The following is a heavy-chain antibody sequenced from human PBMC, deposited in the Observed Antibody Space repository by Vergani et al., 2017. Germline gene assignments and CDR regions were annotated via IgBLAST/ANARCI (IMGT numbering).Heavy chain of an antibody. CDR1: GYTFTSYG. D-gene: IGHD2-21*01. V-gene: IGHV1-18*01. J-gene: IGHJ6*03. Sequence: QVQLVQSGAEVKKPGASVKVSCKASGYTFTSYGISWVRQAPGQGLEWMGWISAYNGNTNYAQKLQGRVTMTTDTSTSTAYMELRSLRSDDTAVYYCARDAYCGGDCYPGYYYYYMDVWGKGTTATVSS. CDR3: ARDAYCGGDCYPGYYYYYMDV. CDR2: ISAYNGNT.